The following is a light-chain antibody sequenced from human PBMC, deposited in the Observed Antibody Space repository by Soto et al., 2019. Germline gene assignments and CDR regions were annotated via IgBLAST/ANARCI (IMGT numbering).Light chain of an antibody. CDR2: DTT. Sequence: QAVVTQEPSLTVSPGGTVTLTCGSSAGAVTSGHYPYWIQQKPGQAPRTVIYDTTNKHSRTPARFSGSVLGGKAALTLSGAQAEDEADYYCLLSYSGTRVFGGGTKLTVL. CDR3: LLSYSGTRV. V-gene: IGLV7-46*01. J-gene: IGLJ3*02. CDR1: AGAVTSGHY.